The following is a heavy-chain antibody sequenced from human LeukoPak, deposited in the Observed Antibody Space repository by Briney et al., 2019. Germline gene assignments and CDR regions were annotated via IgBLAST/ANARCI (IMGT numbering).Heavy chain of an antibody. CDR2: IYTSGST. D-gene: IGHD4-17*01. J-gene: IGHJ3*02. CDR1: GGSISSYY. CDR3: ARAPSGWEDYGDYGGQGDAFDI. V-gene: IGHV4-4*07. Sequence: SETLSLTCTVSGGSISSYYWSWIRQPAGKGLEWIGRIYTSGSTNYNPSLKSRVTMSVDTSKNQFSLKLSSVTAADTAVYYCARAPSGWEDYGDYGGQGDAFDIWGQGTMVTVSS.